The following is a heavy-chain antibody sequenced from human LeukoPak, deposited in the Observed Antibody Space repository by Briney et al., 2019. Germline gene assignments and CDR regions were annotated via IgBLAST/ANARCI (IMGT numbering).Heavy chain of an antibody. D-gene: IGHD1-26*01. J-gene: IGHJ5*02. CDR2: IDKKDDFYAT. V-gene: IGHV3-73*01. Sequence: TGGSLKLSCAASGFTFSGSAIHWVRQSSGKGLEWFGHIDKKDDFYATTSAASVTGRFTISRDDSKNTAYLQMNSLKTEDTALYYCTRDSGTYNWLDPWGQGTLVTVSS. CDR3: TRDSGTYNWLDP. CDR1: GFTFSGSA.